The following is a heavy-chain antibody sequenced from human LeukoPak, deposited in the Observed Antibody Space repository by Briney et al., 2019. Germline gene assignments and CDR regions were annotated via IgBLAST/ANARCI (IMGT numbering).Heavy chain of an antibody. Sequence: PGGSLRLSCAASGFTFSDYYMSWIRQAPGKGLEWVSYISSSGSTIYYADSVKGRFTISRNNAKNSLYLQMNSLRAEDTAAYYCARDHGYGDSEVDYWGQGTLVTVSS. CDR3: ARDHGYGDSEVDY. J-gene: IGHJ4*02. CDR2: ISSSGSTI. V-gene: IGHV3-11*01. CDR1: GFTFSDYY. D-gene: IGHD4-17*01.